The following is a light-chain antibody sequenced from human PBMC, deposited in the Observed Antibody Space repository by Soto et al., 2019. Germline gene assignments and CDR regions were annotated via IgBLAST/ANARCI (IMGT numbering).Light chain of an antibody. Sequence: EIMLKQSPGTLSLSPGERATLSCRASQSVSSSYLAWYQQKPGQAPRLLIYGASSRATGIPDRFSGSGSGTDFTLTISRLEPEDFAVYYCQQYGSSPQWTFGQGTRLEVK. J-gene: IGKJ5*01. CDR3: QQYGSSPQWT. CDR1: QSVSSSY. CDR2: GAS. V-gene: IGKV3-20*01.